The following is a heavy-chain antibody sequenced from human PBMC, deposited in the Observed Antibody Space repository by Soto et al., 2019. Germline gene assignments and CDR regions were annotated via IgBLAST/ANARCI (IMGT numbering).Heavy chain of an antibody. CDR3: ARDGRYCSGGSCYSGLYDY. Sequence: GGSLRLSCAASGFTFSSYDMHWVRQATGKGLEWVSAIGTAGDTYYPGSVKGRFTISRENAKNSLYLQMNSLRAEDTAVYYCARDGRYCSGGSCYSGLYDYWGQGTLVTVSS. V-gene: IGHV3-13*01. J-gene: IGHJ4*02. CDR1: GFTFSSYD. D-gene: IGHD2-15*01. CDR2: IGTAGDT.